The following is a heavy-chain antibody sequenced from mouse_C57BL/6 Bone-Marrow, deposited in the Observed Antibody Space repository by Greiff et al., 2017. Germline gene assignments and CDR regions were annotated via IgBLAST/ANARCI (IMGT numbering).Heavy chain of an antibody. D-gene: IGHD2-3*01. V-gene: IGHV1-69*01. CDR1: GYTFTSYW. J-gene: IGHJ4*01. CDR3: ARSRDYDDYVLDYAMDY. CDR2: IDPSDSYT. Sequence: QVQLQQPGAELVMPGASVKLSCKASGYTFTSYWMHWVKQRPGQGLEWIGEIDPSDSYTNYNQKFKGKSTLTVDKSSGTAYMQLSSLTSEDSAVYYCARSRDYDDYVLDYAMDYWGQGTSVTVSS.